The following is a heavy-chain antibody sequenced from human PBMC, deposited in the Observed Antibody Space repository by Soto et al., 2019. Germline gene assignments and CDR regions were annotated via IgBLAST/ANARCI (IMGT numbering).Heavy chain of an antibody. CDR2: ISTYNGNT. V-gene: IGHV1-18*01. Sequence: RQAPGQGLEWMGWISTYNGNTNFTQKLQDRVTMTTDTSTSTAYMELRSLRSDDTAVYYCARDREYNWNYNWFDPWGQGTLVTVSS. CDR3: ARDREYNWNYNWFDP. D-gene: IGHD1-7*01. J-gene: IGHJ5*02.